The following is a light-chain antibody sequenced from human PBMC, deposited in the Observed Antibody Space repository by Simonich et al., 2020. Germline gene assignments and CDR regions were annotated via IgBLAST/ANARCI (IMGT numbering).Light chain of an antibody. V-gene: IGKV4-1*01. CDR3: QQYYSTPWT. CDR2: WAS. Sequence: DIVMTQSPDSLAVSLGERATINCKSSQSVLYSSNNKNYLAWYQHKPGQPPKLLIYWASTRESGVPDRFSGRGSGTDFTLTIRRLQAEDVAVYYCQQYYSTPWTFGQGTKVEIK. CDR1: QSVLYSSNNKNY. J-gene: IGKJ1*01.